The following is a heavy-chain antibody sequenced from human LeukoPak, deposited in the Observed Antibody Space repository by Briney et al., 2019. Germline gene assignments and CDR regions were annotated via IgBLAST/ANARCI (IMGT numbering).Heavy chain of an antibody. CDR1: GGSFSGYY. D-gene: IGHD3-22*01. V-gene: IGHV4-34*01. J-gene: IGHJ4*02. CDR2: INHSGST. Sequence: SETLSLTCAVYGGSFSGYYWSWIRQPPGKGLEWIGEINHSGSTNYNPSLKSRVTISVDTSKNQFSLKLSSVTAADTAVYYCARGHSSRYYLDYWRQGTLVTVSS. CDR3: ARGHSSRYYLDY.